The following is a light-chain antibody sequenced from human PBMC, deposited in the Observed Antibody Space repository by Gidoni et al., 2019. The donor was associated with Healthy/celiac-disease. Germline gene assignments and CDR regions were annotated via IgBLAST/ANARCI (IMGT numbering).Light chain of an antibody. CDR3: NSRDSSGNHHVV. Sequence: SSELTQDPAVSVALGQTVRITCQGDSLRSYYESWYQQKPGQAPVLVIYGKHNRPSGIPDRFSGSSSGNTASLTITGAQAEDEADYYFNSRDSSGNHHVVFGGGTKLTVL. CDR2: GKH. CDR1: SLRSYY. J-gene: IGLJ2*01. V-gene: IGLV3-19*01.